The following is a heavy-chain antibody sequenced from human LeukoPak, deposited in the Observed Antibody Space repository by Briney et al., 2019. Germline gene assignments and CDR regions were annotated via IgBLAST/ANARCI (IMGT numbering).Heavy chain of an antibody. Sequence: GGSLRLSCAASGFTFSSYAMSWVRQAPGKGLEWVSAISGSGGSTYYADSVKGRFTISRDNSKNTLYLQMNSLRAEDTAVYYCAKGGVVGATWYYYMDVWGKGTTVTV. V-gene: IGHV3-23*01. D-gene: IGHD1-26*01. CDR2: ISGSGGST. J-gene: IGHJ6*03. CDR1: GFTFSSYA. CDR3: AKGGVVGATWYYYMDV.